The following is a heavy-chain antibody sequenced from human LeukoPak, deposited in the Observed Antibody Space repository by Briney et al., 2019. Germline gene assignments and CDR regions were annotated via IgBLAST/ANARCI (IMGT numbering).Heavy chain of an antibody. V-gene: IGHV4-4*07. J-gene: IGHJ6*03. Sequence: SETLSLTCTVSGGSISSYYWSWIRQPAGKGLEWIGRIYTSGSTNYNPSLKSRVTMSVDTSKNQFSLKLSSVTAADTAVYYCARGLTSGYYGHYYMDVWGKGTTVTVSS. CDR3: ARGLTSGYYGHYYMDV. D-gene: IGHD3-22*01. CDR1: GGSISSYY. CDR2: IYTSGST.